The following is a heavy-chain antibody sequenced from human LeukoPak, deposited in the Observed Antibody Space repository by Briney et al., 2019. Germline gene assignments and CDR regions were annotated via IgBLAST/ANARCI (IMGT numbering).Heavy chain of an antibody. V-gene: IGHV3-23*01. Sequence: PGGSLRLSCAASGFTFSSYAMSWVRQAPGKGLEWVSAISGSGGSTYYADSVKGRFTISRDNSKNTLYLQMNSLRAEDTAVYYCAKDLNRGVINYYYYMDVWGKGITVTVSS. J-gene: IGHJ6*03. CDR3: AKDLNRGVINYYYYMDV. CDR1: GFTFSSYA. CDR2: ISGSGGST. D-gene: IGHD3-3*01.